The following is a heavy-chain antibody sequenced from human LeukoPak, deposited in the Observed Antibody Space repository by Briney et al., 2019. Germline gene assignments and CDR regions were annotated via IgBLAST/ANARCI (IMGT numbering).Heavy chain of an antibody. CDR2: IIPIFGTA. V-gene: IGHV1-69*06. Sequence: SVKVSCKASGGTFSSYAISWVRQAPGQGLEWMGGIIPIFGTANYAQKFQGRVTITADKSTSTAYMELSSLRSEDTAVYYCAGEVGYYYGSGSLSDPWGQGTLVTVSS. J-gene: IGHJ5*02. D-gene: IGHD3-10*01. CDR1: GGTFSSYA. CDR3: AGEVGYYYGSGSLSDP.